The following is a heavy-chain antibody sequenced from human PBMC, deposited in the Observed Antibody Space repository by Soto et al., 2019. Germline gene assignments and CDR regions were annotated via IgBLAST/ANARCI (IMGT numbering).Heavy chain of an antibody. CDR2: IFPADSEA. D-gene: IGHD2-21*02. J-gene: IGHJ4*02. CDR3: IRRAHVATTARAFEM. CDR1: GYNFIDYW. V-gene: IGHV5-51*01. Sequence: GESLKISCKVTGYNFIDYWIGWVRQMPGKGLEWMGIIFPADSEARFSPPFQGQVTMSVDKSNSTAYLLWRSLKASDSGMYFCIRRAHVATTARAFEMWGQETLVTVSS.